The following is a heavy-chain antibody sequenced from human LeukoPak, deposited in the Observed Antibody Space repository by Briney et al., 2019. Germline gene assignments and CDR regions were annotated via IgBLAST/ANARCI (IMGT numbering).Heavy chain of an antibody. Sequence: SETLSLTCTVSGYSISSGYYWGWIRQPPGKGLEWIGSIYHSGSTYYNPSLKSRVTISVDTSKNQFSLKLSSVTAADTAVYYCAGDTLTLTGYYPHYYYYMDVWGKGTTVTVSS. J-gene: IGHJ6*03. D-gene: IGHD3-9*01. CDR2: IYHSGST. V-gene: IGHV4-38-2*02. CDR1: GYSISSGYY. CDR3: AGDTLTLTGYYPHYYYYMDV.